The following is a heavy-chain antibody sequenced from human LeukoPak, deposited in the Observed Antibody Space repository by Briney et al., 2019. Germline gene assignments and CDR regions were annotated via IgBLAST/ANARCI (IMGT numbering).Heavy chain of an antibody. V-gene: IGHV4-38-2*01. CDR2: IFHSGNT. J-gene: IGHJ6*03. CDR3: ARTPYCSSTSCCTMFFYYYYMEV. Sequence: KPSETLSLTCAVSGYSISSGYYWGWIRQPPGKGLEWIGSIFHSGNTYYNPSLQSRVTISVDTSKNQFSLKVSSVTAADTAVYYCARTPYCSSTSCCTMFFYYYYMEVWGKGTTATVSS. D-gene: IGHD2-2*02. CDR1: GYSISSGYY.